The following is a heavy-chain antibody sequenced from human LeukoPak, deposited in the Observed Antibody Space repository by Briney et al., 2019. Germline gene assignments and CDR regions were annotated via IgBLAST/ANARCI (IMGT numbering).Heavy chain of an antibody. Sequence: SETLSLTCTVSGGSISSSSYYWGWIRQPPGKGLEWIGSIYYSGSTYYNPSLKSRVTISVDTSKNQFSLKLGSVTAADTAVYYCARIAVAGTLGYWGQGTLVTVSS. CDR1: GGSISSSSYY. J-gene: IGHJ4*02. V-gene: IGHV4-39*01. CDR2: IYYSGST. D-gene: IGHD6-19*01. CDR3: ARIAVAGTLGY.